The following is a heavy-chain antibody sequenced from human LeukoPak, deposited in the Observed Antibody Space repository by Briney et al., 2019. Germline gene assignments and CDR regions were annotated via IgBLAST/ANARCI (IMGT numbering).Heavy chain of an antibody. J-gene: IGHJ4*02. D-gene: IGHD6-19*01. CDR1: GFTFSSYW. CDR3: ARGTVAGHFDY. Sequence: GGSLRLSCAASGFTFSSYWMSWVRQAPGKGLEYVSAISSNGGSTYYANSVKGRFTISRDNSKNTLYLQMGSLRAEDMAVYYCARGTVAGHFDYWGQGTLVTVSS. V-gene: IGHV3-64*01. CDR2: ISSNGGST.